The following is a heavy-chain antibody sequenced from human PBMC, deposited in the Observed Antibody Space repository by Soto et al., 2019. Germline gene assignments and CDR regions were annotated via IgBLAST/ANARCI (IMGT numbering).Heavy chain of an antibody. CDR1: GYAFTSYY. V-gene: IGHV1-46*01. CDR3: AREGCSGGSCYLDI. J-gene: IGHJ3*02. CDR2: INPSGGST. D-gene: IGHD2-15*01. Sequence: ASVKVYCKASGYAFTSYYMHWVRQATGQGLEWMGIINPSGGSTSYAQKFQGRVTMTRDTSTSTVYMELSSLRSEDTAVYYCAREGCSGGSCYLDIWGQGTMVTVSS.